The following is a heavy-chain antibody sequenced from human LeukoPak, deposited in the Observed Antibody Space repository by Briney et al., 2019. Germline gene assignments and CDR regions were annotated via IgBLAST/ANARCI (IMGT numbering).Heavy chain of an antibody. Sequence: TSETLSLTCTVSGYSISSGYYWGWIRQPPGKGLEWIGSIYHSGSTYYNPSLKSRVTISVDTSKNQFSLKLSSVTAADTAVYYCARVNGGNWFDPWGQGTLVTVSS. D-gene: IGHD4-23*01. CDR3: ARVNGGNWFDP. J-gene: IGHJ5*02. CDR2: IYHSGST. CDR1: GYSISSGYY. V-gene: IGHV4-38-2*02.